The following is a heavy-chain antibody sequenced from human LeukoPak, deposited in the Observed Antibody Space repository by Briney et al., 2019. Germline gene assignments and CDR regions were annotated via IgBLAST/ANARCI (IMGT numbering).Heavy chain of an antibody. J-gene: IGHJ4*02. CDR3: ARDGSGYSAVDFDY. Sequence: SETLSLTCTVSGGSISSSSYYWGWIRQPPGKGLEWIGSIYYSGSTNYNPSLKSRVTISVDTSKNQFSLKLSSVTAADTAVYYCARDGSGYSAVDFDYWGQGTLVTASS. CDR2: IYYSGST. CDR1: GGSISSSSYY. V-gene: IGHV4-39*07. D-gene: IGHD3-22*01.